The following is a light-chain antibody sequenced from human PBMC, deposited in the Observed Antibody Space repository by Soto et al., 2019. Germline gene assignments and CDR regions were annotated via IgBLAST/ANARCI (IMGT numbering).Light chain of an antibody. CDR1: SSDVGGYNY. CDR2: EVS. J-gene: IGLJ2*01. V-gene: IGLV2-14*01. CDR3: SSYTRTTLVV. Sequence: QSVLTQPASVSGSPGQSITISCTGSSSDVGGYNYVSWYQQHPGKAPKLMIYEVSNRPSGVANRFSGSKSGNTASLTICGLQAEDEADYYCSSYTRTTLVVFGGGTKVTVL.